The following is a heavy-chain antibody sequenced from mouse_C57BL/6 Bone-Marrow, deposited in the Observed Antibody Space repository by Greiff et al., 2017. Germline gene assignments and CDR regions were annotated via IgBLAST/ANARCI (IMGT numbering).Heavy chain of an antibody. D-gene: IGHD2-4*01. CDR3: THYDYDYYYAMDY. Sequence: EVMLVESGGGLVQPGGSMKLSCVASGFTFSNYWMNWVRQSPEKGLEWVAQIRLKTDNYATHYAESVKRRFTISRDDSKSSVYLQMINSRAEDTRIYYCTHYDYDYYYAMDYWGQGTSVTVSS. CDR2: IRLKTDNYAT. V-gene: IGHV6-3*01. J-gene: IGHJ4*01. CDR1: GFTFSNYW.